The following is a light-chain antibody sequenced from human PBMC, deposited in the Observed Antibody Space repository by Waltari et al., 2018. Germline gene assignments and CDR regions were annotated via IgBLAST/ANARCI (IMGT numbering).Light chain of an antibody. Sequence: DIQMTQSPSSLSASVGDRVSVTCQASQEISHDLNWYHQKPGKAPKLLIYDASILEKGLPSRFSGIGSGTNFTFTINGLQSEDIGIYYCQQYDTLPAFTFGPGNKVDFK. J-gene: IGKJ3*01. CDR1: QEISHD. CDR3: QQYDTLPAFT. CDR2: DAS. V-gene: IGKV1-33*01.